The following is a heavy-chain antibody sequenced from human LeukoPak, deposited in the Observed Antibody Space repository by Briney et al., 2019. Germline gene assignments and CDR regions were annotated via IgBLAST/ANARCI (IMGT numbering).Heavy chain of an antibody. Sequence: PSETLSLTCAVYGGSFSGYYWSWIRQPPGKGLEWIGEINHSGSTNYNPSLKSRVTISVDTSKNQFSLKLSSVTAADTAVYYCARASEDYYYYYMDVWGKGTTVTISS. CDR1: GGSFSGYY. J-gene: IGHJ6*03. V-gene: IGHV4-34*01. D-gene: IGHD1-14*01. CDR3: ARASEDYYYYYMDV. CDR2: INHSGST.